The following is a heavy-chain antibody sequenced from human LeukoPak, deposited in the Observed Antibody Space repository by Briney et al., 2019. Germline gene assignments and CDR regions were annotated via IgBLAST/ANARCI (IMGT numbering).Heavy chain of an antibody. Sequence: GGSLRLSCAASGFTFSTYALSWVRQAPGKGLEWVSAISGGITYYADSVKGRFTISRDNSKNTLYLQMNGLRAEDTAVYYCAKEYCSSTTCYGCFDYWGQGTLVTVSS. J-gene: IGHJ4*02. CDR3: AKEYCSSTTCYGCFDY. CDR1: GFTFSTYA. CDR2: ISGGIT. V-gene: IGHV3-23*01. D-gene: IGHD2-2*01.